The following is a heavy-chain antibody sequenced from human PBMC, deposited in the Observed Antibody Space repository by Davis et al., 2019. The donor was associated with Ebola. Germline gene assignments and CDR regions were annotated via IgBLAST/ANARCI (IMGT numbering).Heavy chain of an antibody. J-gene: IGHJ4*02. Sequence: LSCNVSGGSLSGYYWAWIRQPPGKGLEFIGYIRYSGSTNYNPSLKGRVTMSVDTSKNQFSLKLRSVTAADTAVYYCARDGESYDYWGQGTLVTVSS. V-gene: IGHV4-59*01. CDR1: GGSLSGYY. D-gene: IGHD2-8*01. CDR3: ARDGESYDY. CDR2: IRYSGST.